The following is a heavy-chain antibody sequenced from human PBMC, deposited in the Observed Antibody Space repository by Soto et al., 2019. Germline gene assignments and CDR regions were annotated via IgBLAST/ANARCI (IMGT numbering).Heavy chain of an antibody. CDR3: ARLRDGQQGYGMDV. Sequence: PGESLKIACKGSGYGFTSYWITWVRQMPGKGLEWMGRIDPSDSYTNYSPSFQGHVTISADKSISTAYLQWSSLKASDNAMYYCARLRDGQQGYGMDVWGKGTTVTVSS. V-gene: IGHV5-10-1*01. J-gene: IGHJ6*04. CDR1: GYGFTSYW. CDR2: IDPSDSYT. D-gene: IGHD6-13*01.